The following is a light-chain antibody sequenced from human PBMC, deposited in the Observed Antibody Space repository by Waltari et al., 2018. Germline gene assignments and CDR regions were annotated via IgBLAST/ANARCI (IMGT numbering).Light chain of an antibody. CDR2: VNSDGSH. CDR1: SGHRGNV. J-gene: IGLJ3*02. CDR3: ETGGHGTWV. Sequence: QLVVTQSPSVSAALGASVKLTCTLSSGHRGNVLAWPQQHPEKGPRYLMKVNSDGSHSKGDEIPDRFSGSSSGAERYLTISNVQSEDEADYYCETGGHGTWVFGGGTRLTVL. V-gene: IGLV4-69*01.